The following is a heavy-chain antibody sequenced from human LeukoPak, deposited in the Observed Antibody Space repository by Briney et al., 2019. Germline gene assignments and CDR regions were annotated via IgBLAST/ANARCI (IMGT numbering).Heavy chain of an antibody. Sequence: PSETLSLTCTVSGGSISSSSYYWGWIRQPPGKGLEWIGSIYYSGSTYYNPSLKSRVTISVDTSKNQFSLKLSSVTAADTAVYYCARETVTTDPYYYYGMDVWGQGTTVTVSS. CDR1: GGSISSSSYY. J-gene: IGHJ6*02. V-gene: IGHV4-39*07. CDR2: IYYSGST. D-gene: IGHD4-17*01. CDR3: ARETVTTDPYYYYGMDV.